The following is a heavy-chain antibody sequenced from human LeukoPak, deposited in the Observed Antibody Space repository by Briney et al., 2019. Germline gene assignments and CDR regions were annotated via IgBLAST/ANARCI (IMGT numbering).Heavy chain of an antibody. J-gene: IGHJ6*02. CDR2: VNPNSGGT. CDR1: GYTFTGYY. CDR3: ARRLQIVWYGLNV. V-gene: IGHV1-2*02. Sequence: ASVKVSCKASGYTFTGYYIHWVRQAPGQGLEWMGWVNPNSGGTIYEEKFQGRVNMTRDTSISTAYMELTGLRSDDTAVYYCARRLQIVWYGLNVWGQGTSVTVSS. D-gene: IGHD2-21*01.